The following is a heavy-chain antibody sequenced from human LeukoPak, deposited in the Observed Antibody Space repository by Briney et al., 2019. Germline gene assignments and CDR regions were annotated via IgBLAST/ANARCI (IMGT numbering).Heavy chain of an antibody. CDR3: ARHLSGITGYTYGRGIDY. CDR1: GFTFSSYS. J-gene: IGHJ4*02. V-gene: IGHV3-7*01. CDR2: IKQDGSDK. D-gene: IGHD5-18*01. Sequence: GGSLRLSCAASGFTFSSYSMNWVRQAPGKGLEWVANIKQDGSDKYYVDSVKGRFTISRDNAKKSLYLQINSLRAEDTALYYCARHLSGITGYTYGRGIDYWGQGTLVTVSS.